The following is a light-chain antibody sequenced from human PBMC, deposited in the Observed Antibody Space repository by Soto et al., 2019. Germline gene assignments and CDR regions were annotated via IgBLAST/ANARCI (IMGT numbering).Light chain of an antibody. V-gene: IGKV3-11*01. Sequence: DIVLTQSPATLSLSPGDRATLSCRASQSVSSYLAWYQQKPGQAPRLLIYDATNRATGIPARFSGSGSGTHFTLTISSLEPEDFAVYYCQQRSDWPTFGQATRLEIE. CDR1: QSVSSY. CDR2: DAT. CDR3: QQRSDWPT. J-gene: IGKJ5*01.